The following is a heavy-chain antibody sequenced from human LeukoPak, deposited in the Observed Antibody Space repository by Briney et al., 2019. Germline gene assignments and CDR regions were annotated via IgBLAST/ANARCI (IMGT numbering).Heavy chain of an antibody. J-gene: IGHJ4*02. CDR1: GFTFSSYG. CDR2: ITTSSSYI. Sequence: GGSLRLSCAASGFTFSSYGMNWVRQAPGKGLEWVSSITTSSSYIYYADSVKGRFTISRDNAKNSLYLQMNSLRAEDTAVYYCARSYSSSRGTFDYWGQGTLVTVSS. V-gene: IGHV3-21*01. CDR3: ARSYSSSRGTFDY. D-gene: IGHD6-6*01.